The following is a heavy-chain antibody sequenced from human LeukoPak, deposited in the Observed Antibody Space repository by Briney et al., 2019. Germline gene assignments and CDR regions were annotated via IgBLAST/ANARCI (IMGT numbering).Heavy chain of an antibody. CDR1: GFTFSTYA. V-gene: IGHV3-64D*09. Sequence: GGSLRLSCSASGFTFSTYAMHWVRQAPGKGLEYVSSVSSNVYSTHYADSVKGRFAISRDNSKNTLYLQMSSLRTEDTAVYYCAREHYYFDYWGQGTLVTVSS. CDR2: VSSNVYST. J-gene: IGHJ4*02. CDR3: AREHYYFDY.